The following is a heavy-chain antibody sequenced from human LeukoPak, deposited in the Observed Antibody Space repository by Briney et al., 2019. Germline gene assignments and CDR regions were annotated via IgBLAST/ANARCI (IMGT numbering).Heavy chain of an antibody. CDR3: ARPRAVAGWGAFDI. Sequence: GESLKISCKGSGSRFTSYWIGWVRQMPGKGLEWMGIIYPGDSDTRYSPSFQGQVTISADKSISTAYLQWSSLKASDTAMYYCARPRAVAGWGAFDIWGQGTMVTVSS. J-gene: IGHJ3*02. D-gene: IGHD6-19*01. CDR2: IYPGDSDT. CDR1: GSRFTSYW. V-gene: IGHV5-51*01.